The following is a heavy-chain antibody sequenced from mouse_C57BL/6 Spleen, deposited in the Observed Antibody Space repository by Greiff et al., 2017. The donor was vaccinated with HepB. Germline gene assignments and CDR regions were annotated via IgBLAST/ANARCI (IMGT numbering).Heavy chain of an antibody. D-gene: IGHD1-1*01. Sequence: VKLQESGPELVKPGASVKISCKASGYAFSSSWMNWVKQRPGKGLEWIGRIYPGDGDTNYNGKFKGKATLTADKSSSTAYMQLSSLTSEDSAVYFCAREGGYYGDWYFDVWGTGTTVTVSS. CDR3: AREGGYYGDWYFDV. CDR1: GYAFSSSW. CDR2: IYPGDGDT. J-gene: IGHJ1*03. V-gene: IGHV1-82*01.